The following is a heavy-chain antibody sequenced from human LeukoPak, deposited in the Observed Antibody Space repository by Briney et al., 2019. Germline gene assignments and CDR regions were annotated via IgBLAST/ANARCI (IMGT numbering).Heavy chain of an antibody. CDR2: IRSKATDYAT. V-gene: IGHV3-73*01. D-gene: IGHD3-9*01. CDR1: GFTFSGSA. CDR3: TRRNDILAGYGFDY. J-gene: IGHJ4*02. Sequence: GGSLRLSCVASGFTFSGSAMHWVRQASGKGLEWVGRIRSKATDYATAYAASVKGGFTISRDDSKNTAYLQMNSLKTEDTAVYYCTRRNDILAGYGFDYWGQGTLVTVSS.